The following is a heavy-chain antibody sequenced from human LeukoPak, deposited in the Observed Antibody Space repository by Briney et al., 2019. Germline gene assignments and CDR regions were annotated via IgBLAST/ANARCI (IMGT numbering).Heavy chain of an antibody. D-gene: IGHD6-13*01. Sequence: GGSLRLSCAASGFTFSSYEMNWVRQAPGKGLEWVSYISSSGSTIYYADSVKGRFTISRDNAKNSLYLQMNSLRAEDTAVYYCARGFHFLGIAFYWGQGTLVTVSS. V-gene: IGHV3-48*03. J-gene: IGHJ4*02. CDR3: ARGFHFLGIAFY. CDR2: ISSSGSTI. CDR1: GFTFSSYE.